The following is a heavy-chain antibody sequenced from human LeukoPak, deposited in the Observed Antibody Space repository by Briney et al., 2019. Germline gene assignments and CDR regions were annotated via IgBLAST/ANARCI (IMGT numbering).Heavy chain of an antibody. D-gene: IGHD1-26*01. CDR3: AKGTYSGSYWYFDL. J-gene: IGHJ2*01. CDR1: GFTFSSHS. Sequence: PGGSLRLSCAASGFTFSSHSMNWVRQAPGKGLEWVSSISSSSTYIYYADSVKGRFTISRDNSKNTLYLQMNSLRAEDTAVYYCAKGTYSGSYWYFDLWGRGTLVTVSS. V-gene: IGHV3-21*01. CDR2: ISSSSTYI.